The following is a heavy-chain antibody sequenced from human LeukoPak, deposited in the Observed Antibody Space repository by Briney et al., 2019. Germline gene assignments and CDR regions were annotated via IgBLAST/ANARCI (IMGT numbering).Heavy chain of an antibody. D-gene: IGHD3-9*01. Sequence: PGGSLRLSCAASGFTFSSYSINWVRQAPGKGLEWVSSISSSSSYIYYADSVKGRFTISRDNAKNTLYLQMHSLRADDTAVYYCARDRDDIVTDYHPLFDQWGQGTLVTVSS. CDR1: GFTFSSYS. V-gene: IGHV3-21*01. CDR2: ISSSSSYI. CDR3: ARDRDDIVTDYHPLFDQ. J-gene: IGHJ4*02.